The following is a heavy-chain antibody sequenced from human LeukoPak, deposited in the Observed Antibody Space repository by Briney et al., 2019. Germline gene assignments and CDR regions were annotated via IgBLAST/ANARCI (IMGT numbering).Heavy chain of an antibody. CDR2: ITSGSNYI. J-gene: IGHJ4*02. CDR1: GFTFSSYS. CDR3: VRGSGFAYLDY. Sequence: GGSLRLSCAASGFTFSSYSMHWVRQAPGKGLEWVSSITSGSNYIHYADSVKGRFTISRDNAKKSLYLQMNSLRTEDTAVYYCVRGSGFAYLDYWGQGTLVTVSS. V-gene: IGHV3-21*01. D-gene: IGHD3-16*01.